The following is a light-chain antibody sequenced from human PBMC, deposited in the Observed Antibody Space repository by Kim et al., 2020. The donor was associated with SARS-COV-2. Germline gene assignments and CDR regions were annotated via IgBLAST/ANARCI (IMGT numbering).Light chain of an antibody. CDR2: EVT. CDR3: SSYAGSNNLV. J-gene: IGLJ2*01. Sequence: QSSTISCTGTRRDVSGYNYVSWYQQHPRKAPKPMIYEVTKRPSGVPVRFSGSKSGNTASLTVSGLQAEDEADYYCSSYAGSNNLVFGGGTQLTVL. CDR1: RRDVSGYNY. V-gene: IGLV2-8*01.